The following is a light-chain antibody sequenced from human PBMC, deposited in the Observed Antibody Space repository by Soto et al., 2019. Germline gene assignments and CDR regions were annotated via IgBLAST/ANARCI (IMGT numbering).Light chain of an antibody. V-gene: IGKV1-5*03. Sequence: DIQMTQSPSTLSASVGDRVTITCRASQTIDSWLAWYQQRPGKPPNLLIYKASTLASGVPSRFSGSGSGTEFTLIITSLQPDDSATYYCQQYNSYSWTFGQGTKVDIK. CDR1: QTIDSW. J-gene: IGKJ1*01. CDR2: KAS. CDR3: QQYNSYSWT.